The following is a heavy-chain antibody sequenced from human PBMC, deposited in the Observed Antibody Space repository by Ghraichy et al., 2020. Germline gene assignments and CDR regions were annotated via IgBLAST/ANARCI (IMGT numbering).Heavy chain of an antibody. Sequence: SQTLSLTCAISGDSVSSNTAAWSWIRQSPSRGLEWLGRTYYRSKWYNDFAISMKSRLTINPHTSKNQFSLQLNSVTPEDTAVYYCAREMGVAAARGLYGMDVWGQGTTVTVSS. J-gene: IGHJ6*02. CDR1: GDSVSSNTAA. D-gene: IGHD6-13*01. CDR2: TYYRSKWYN. CDR3: AREMGVAAARGLYGMDV. V-gene: IGHV6-1*01.